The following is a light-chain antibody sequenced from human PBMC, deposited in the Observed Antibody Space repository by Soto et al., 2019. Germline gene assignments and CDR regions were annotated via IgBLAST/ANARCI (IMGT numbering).Light chain of an antibody. V-gene: IGLV2-23*02. CDR3: CRYVSSSTHV. CDR1: SSDVGSYNL. Sequence: QSALTQPASVSGSPGRSITISCTGTSSDVGSYNLVSWYQQHPGKAPKLMIYEVSKRPSGVSHRFSGSKSDNTASLTISGLQDVDESDYFCCRYVSSSTHVFGTGS. CDR2: EVS. J-gene: IGLJ1*01.